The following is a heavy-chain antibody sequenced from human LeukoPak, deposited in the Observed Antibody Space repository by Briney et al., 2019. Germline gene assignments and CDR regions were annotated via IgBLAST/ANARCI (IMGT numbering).Heavy chain of an antibody. Sequence: GASVKVSCKASGYRLRNHGISWVRQAPGQGLEWMGWIGADSGDTHGDTHYAEKLQGRVTMTTDTSTDTAYMDLSSLTSDDTAVYYCARGSSPYNWDFALWGHGTLVTVSS. CDR1: GYRLRNHG. V-gene: IGHV1-18*01. CDR3: ARGSSPYNWDFAL. CDR2: IGADSGDTHGDT. D-gene: IGHD4-11*01. J-gene: IGHJ2*01.